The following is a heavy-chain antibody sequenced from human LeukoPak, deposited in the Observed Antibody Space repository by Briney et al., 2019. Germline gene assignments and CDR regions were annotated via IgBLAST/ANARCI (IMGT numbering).Heavy chain of an antibody. CDR2: IYSGGNT. CDR1: GITVRTNY. Sequence: PGGSLRLSCAASGITVRTNYISWVRQAPGKGLEWVSVIYSGGNTYYADSVKGRFTISRDNSKNTLYLQMNSLRSEDTAVYYCATGLLGHCSSTSCYPGAFDIWGQGTMVTVSS. V-gene: IGHV3-66*02. D-gene: IGHD2-2*01. CDR3: ATGLLGHCSSTSCYPGAFDI. J-gene: IGHJ3*02.